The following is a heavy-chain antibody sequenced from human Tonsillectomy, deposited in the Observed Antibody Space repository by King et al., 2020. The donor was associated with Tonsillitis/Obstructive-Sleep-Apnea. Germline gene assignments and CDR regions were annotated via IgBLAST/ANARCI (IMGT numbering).Heavy chain of an antibody. V-gene: IGHV4-34*01. Sequence: VQLQQWGAGLLKPSETLFLTCAVYGGSVSGYYWSWIRQPPGKGLEWIGEINHSGSTNYNPSLKSRVTISVDTSKKQLSLKLSSVTAADTAVYYCARGDHYGDYQGAFEIWGQGTMVTVSS. D-gene: IGHD4-17*01. J-gene: IGHJ3*02. CDR1: GGSVSGYY. CDR2: INHSGST. CDR3: ARGDHYGDYQGAFEI.